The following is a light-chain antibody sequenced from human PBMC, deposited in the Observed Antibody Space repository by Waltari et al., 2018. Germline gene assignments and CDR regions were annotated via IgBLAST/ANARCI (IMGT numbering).Light chain of an antibody. CDR1: SSDVGGHHF. Sequence: QSALTQPPSASGSPGQSVTISCTGTSSDVGGHHFVPWYQQHPGKVPKLMIHEVSKRPSGVPDRFSGSKSGDTASLTVSGLQAEDEADYYCTSYAGSNILVFGGGTKLTVL. V-gene: IGLV2-8*01. CDR3: TSYAGSNILV. J-gene: IGLJ2*01. CDR2: EVS.